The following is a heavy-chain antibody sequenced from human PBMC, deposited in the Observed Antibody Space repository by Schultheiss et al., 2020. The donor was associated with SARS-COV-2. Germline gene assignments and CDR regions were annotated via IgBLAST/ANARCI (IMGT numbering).Heavy chain of an antibody. CDR1: GGSFSGYY. D-gene: IGHD3-3*01. V-gene: IGHV4-34*01. CDR2: INHSGST. Sequence: SQTLSLTCAVYGGSFSGYYWSWIRQPPGKGLEWIGEINHSGSTNYNPSLKSRVTISVDTSQNQFSLKLSSVTSADTAVYYCARGYYDFWSGYYFHYYYMDVWGKGTTVTVSS. J-gene: IGHJ6*03. CDR3: ARGYYDFWSGYYFHYYYMDV.